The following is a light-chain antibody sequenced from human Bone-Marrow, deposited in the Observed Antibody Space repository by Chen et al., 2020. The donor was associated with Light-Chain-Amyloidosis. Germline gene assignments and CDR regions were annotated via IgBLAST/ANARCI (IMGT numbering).Light chain of an antibody. CDR3: AAWDGSLSGYV. CDR2: RNN. V-gene: IGLV1-47*01. J-gene: IGLJ1*01. CDR1: RSNIGLNY. Sequence: QSLLTQPPSASRTPGQRSTIPCSRARSNIGLNYVYWYQHFPGAAPHLLIHRNNRRPAGVPDRFAASKSGTSAFLAISGLRSEEEADYYCAAWDGSLSGYVFGTGTKVIVL.